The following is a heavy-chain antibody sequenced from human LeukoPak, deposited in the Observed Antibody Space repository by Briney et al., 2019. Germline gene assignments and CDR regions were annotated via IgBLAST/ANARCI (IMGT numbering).Heavy chain of an antibody. J-gene: IGHJ3*02. CDR1: GGSISSSAYY. V-gene: IGHV4-31*03. CDR3: ARGGGAVLEDGFDI. CDR2: IYCSGAT. D-gene: IGHD3-3*01. Sequence: SQTLTLTCTVSGGSISSSAYYWSWIPQHQGKGLEWIGYIYCSGATYYNPSLKRRLTISVDTSENHFSLKLNSVTAADTAVYYCARGGGAVLEDGFDIWGQGTMVTVSS.